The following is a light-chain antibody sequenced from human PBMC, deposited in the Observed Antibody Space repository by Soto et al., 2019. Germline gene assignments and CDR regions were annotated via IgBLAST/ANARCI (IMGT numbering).Light chain of an antibody. J-gene: IGLJ1*01. V-gene: IGLV2-14*02. CDR2: EGS. CDR1: SSDVGSYNL. Sequence: QSVLTQPASVSGSPGQSITISCTGTSSDVGSYNLVSWYQQHPGKAPKLMIYEGSKRPSGASNRFSGSKSGNTASLTISGLQAEDEADYYCTSYTSSSPYVFGTGTKVTVL. CDR3: TSYTSSSPYV.